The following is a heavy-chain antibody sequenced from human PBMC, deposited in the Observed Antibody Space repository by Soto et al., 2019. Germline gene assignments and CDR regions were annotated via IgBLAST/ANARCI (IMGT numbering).Heavy chain of an antibody. D-gene: IGHD3-22*01. Sequence: KSSETLSLTCTVSGGSVSSGSYYWSWIRQPPGKGLEWIGYIYYSGSTNYNPSLKSRVTISVDTSKNQFSLKLTSVTAADTAVYYCARDIRIYYDSRWFDPWGQGTLVTVSS. CDR2: IYYSGST. V-gene: IGHV4-61*01. CDR3: ARDIRIYYDSRWFDP. CDR1: GGSVSSGSYY. J-gene: IGHJ5*02.